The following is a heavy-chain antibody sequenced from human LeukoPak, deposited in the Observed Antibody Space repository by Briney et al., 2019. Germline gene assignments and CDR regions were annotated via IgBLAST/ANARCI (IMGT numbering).Heavy chain of an antibody. V-gene: IGHV3-7*01. D-gene: IGHD6-19*01. CDR3: ARGSSGWYDYYYMDV. J-gene: IGHJ6*03. CDR1: GFTFSTYW. Sequence: PGGSLRLSCAASGFTFSTYWMSWVCQAPGKGLEWVANINQDGSEKYYVDSVKGRFTISRDNAKNLLYLQMNSLRAEDTAVYYCARGSSGWYDYYYMDVWGKGTTVTVSS. CDR2: INQDGSEK.